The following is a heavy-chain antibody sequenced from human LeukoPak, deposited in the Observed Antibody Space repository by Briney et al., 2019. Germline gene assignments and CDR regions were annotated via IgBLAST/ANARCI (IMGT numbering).Heavy chain of an antibody. V-gene: IGHV1-8*01. CDR3: ARGPGLCSGGSCYSPFIDY. CDR1: GYTFTSYD. Sequence: ASVKVSCKASGYTFTSYDINWVRQATGQGLEWMGWMNPNSGNTGYAQKFQGRVTMTRNTSISTAYMELSSLRSEDTAVYYCARGPGLCSGGSCYSPFIDYWGQGTLVTVSS. CDR2: MNPNSGNT. J-gene: IGHJ4*02. D-gene: IGHD2-15*01.